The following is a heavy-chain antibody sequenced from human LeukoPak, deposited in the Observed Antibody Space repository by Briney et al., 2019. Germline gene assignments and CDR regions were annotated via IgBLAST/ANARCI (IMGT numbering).Heavy chain of an antibody. CDR3: ARGGYSYGYLKAPFDY. Sequence: ASVKVSCKASGYTFSTYDLNWVRQATGQGLEWMGIINLRGGYTSYAQNLQGRVTMTRDTSTSTVYMELSSLISEDTAVYYCARGGYSYGYLKAPFDYWGQGTLVTVSS. CDR2: INLRGGYT. V-gene: IGHV1-46*01. CDR1: GYTFSTYD. J-gene: IGHJ4*02. D-gene: IGHD5-18*01.